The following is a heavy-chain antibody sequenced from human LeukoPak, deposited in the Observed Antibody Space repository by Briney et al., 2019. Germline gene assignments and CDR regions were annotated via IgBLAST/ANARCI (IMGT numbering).Heavy chain of an antibody. J-gene: IGHJ5*02. V-gene: IGHV4-4*07. CDR1: GGSISSYY. CDR2: IYTTGSN. Sequence: PSETLSLTCTVSGGSISSYYWSWIRQPAGKGLEWIGRIYTTGSNNYNPSLKSRVTVSVDTSKNQFSLKLSSVTAADTAVYYCARDCSGGSCYSPSWWFDPWGQGTLVTVSS. CDR3: ARDCSGGSCYSPSWWFDP. D-gene: IGHD2-15*01.